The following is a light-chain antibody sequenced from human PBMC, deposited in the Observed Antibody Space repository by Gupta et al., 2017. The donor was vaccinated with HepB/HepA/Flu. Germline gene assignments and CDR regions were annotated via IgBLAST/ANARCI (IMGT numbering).Light chain of an antibody. Sequence: HSVLTQPPSASAAPGQSITISCAGSSSNIGAGFDVHWYHQLPATAPSLLISGDNNRPSGVPDRFSASTSAASASLAITTLQAEDEAAYYYQSYDTTHDKNPVFGGGTKLTVL. CDR3: QSYDTTHDKNPV. CDR2: GDN. CDR1: SSNIGAGFD. V-gene: IGLV1-40*01. J-gene: IGLJ2*01.